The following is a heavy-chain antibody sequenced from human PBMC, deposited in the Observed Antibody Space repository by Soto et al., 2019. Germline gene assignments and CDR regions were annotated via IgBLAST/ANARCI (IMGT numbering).Heavy chain of an antibody. J-gene: IGHJ4*02. CDR1: GFTFSSYS. CDR3: ARAPRDRKWFGDRDY. V-gene: IGHV3-21*01. CDR2: ISSSSSYI. D-gene: IGHD3-10*01. Sequence: GGSLRLSCAASGFTFSSYSMNWVRQAPGKGLKWVSSISSSSSYIYYADSVKGRFTISRDNAKNSLYLQMNSLRAEDTAVYYCARAPRDRKWFGDRDYWGQGTLVTVSS.